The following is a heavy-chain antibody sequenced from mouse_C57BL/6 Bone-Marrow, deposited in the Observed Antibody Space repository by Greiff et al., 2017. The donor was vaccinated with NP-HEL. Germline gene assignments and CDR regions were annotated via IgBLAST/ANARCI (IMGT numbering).Heavy chain of an antibody. CDR3: ARGRYYDWFAY. J-gene: IGHJ3*01. CDR1: GFTFSSYA. Sequence: EVKLVESGGGLVKPGGSLKLSCAASGFTFSSYAMSWVRQTPEKRLEWVATISDGGSYTYYPDNVQGRFTISRDNAKNNLYLQMSRLKSEDTAMYYCARGRYYDWFAYWGQGTLVTVSA. V-gene: IGHV5-4*03. CDR2: ISDGGSYT. D-gene: IGHD2-4*01.